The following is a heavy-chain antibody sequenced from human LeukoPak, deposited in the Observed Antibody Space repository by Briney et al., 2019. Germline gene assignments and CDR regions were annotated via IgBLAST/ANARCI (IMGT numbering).Heavy chain of an antibody. J-gene: IGHJ5*02. Sequence: SGGSLRLSCAASGFTFSDYYMSWIRQAPGKGLEWVSYISSSGGTIYYADSVKGRFTISRDNAKNSLYLQMNSLRAEDTAVYYCARGGITGTTVNGDWFDPWGQGTLVTVSS. CDR1: GFTFSDYY. V-gene: IGHV3-11*01. CDR3: ARGGITGTTVNGDWFDP. D-gene: IGHD1-7*01. CDR2: ISSSGGTI.